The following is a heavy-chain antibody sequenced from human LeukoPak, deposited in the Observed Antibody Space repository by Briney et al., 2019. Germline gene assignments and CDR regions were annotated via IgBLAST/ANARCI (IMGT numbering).Heavy chain of an antibody. V-gene: IGHV4-4*07. J-gene: IGHJ4*02. CDR3: ARVGYGGYGLLDY. CDR1: GGSISGDY. Sequence: SETLSLTCTVSGGSISGDYWSWIRQPAGTGLEWIGRIYTSGSTIYNPSLKSRVTMSVDTSKNQFSLRLNSVTAADTAVYYCARVGYGGYGLLDYWGQGTLVTISS. CDR2: IYTSGST. D-gene: IGHD5-12*01.